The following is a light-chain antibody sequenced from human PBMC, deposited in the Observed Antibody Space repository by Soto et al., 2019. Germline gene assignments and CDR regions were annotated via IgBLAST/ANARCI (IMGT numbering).Light chain of an antibody. J-gene: IGLJ1*01. V-gene: IGLV2-14*01. CDR3: SSYTSSSIDYV. CDR2: EVS. CDR1: SSDVGGYNY. Sequence: QSALTKPASVSGSPGQSITIPCTGTSSDVGGYNYVSWYQQHPGKAPKLMIYEVSNRPSGVSNRLSGSKSGNTASLTISGLQAEDEADYYCSSYTSSSIDYVFGTGTKVTVL.